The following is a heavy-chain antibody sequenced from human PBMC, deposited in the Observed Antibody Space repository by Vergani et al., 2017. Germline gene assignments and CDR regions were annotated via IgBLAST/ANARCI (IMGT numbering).Heavy chain of an antibody. CDR3: ARLRGNPPGSYLAFDI. Sequence: EVQLVQSGAEVKQPGESLRISCKGSGYSFTSYWISWVRQMPGKGLEWMGRIDPSDSYTNYSPSFQGHVTISADKSISTAYLQWSSLKASDTAMYYCARLRGNPPGSYLAFDIWGQGTMVTVSS. D-gene: IGHD3-10*01. CDR2: IDPSDSYT. CDR1: GYSFTSYW. J-gene: IGHJ3*02. V-gene: IGHV5-10-1*03.